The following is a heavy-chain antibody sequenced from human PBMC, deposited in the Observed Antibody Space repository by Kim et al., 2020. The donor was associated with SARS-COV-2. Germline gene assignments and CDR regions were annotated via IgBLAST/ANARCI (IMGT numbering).Heavy chain of an antibody. D-gene: IGHD3-22*01. Sequence: SETLSLTCTVSGGSISSGGYYWSWIRQHPGKGLEWIGYIYYSGSTYYNPSLKSRVTISVDTSKNQFSLKLSSVTAADTAVYYCARTGIDSSGYYSYYYGMDVWGQGTTVTVSS. V-gene: IGHV4-31*03. J-gene: IGHJ6*02. CDR2: IYYSGST. CDR1: GGSISSGGYY. CDR3: ARTGIDSSGYYSYYYGMDV.